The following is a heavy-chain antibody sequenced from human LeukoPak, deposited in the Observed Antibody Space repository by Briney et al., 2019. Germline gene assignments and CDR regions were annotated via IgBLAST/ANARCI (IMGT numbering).Heavy chain of an antibody. D-gene: IGHD3-16*01. CDR2: INSDGSTT. CDR1: GFTFSSYW. V-gene: IGHV3-74*01. Sequence: GGSLGLSCAASGFTFSSYWMHWVRQAPGKGLVWVSRINSDGSTTSYADSVKGRFTISRDNAKNTLYLQMNSLRAEDTAVYYCARVGTGSYHFDYWGQGTLVTVSS. J-gene: IGHJ4*02. CDR3: ARVGTGSYHFDY.